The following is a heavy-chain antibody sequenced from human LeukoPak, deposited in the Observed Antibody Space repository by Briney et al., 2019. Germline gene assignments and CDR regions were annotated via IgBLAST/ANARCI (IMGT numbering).Heavy chain of an antibody. Sequence: SETLSLTYTVSGGSISSYYWSWIRQPPGKGLEWIGYIYYSGSTNYNPSLKSRVTISVDTSKNQFSLKLSSVTAADTAVYYCARGSDRGYYYYYGMDVWGKGTTVTVSS. J-gene: IGHJ6*04. V-gene: IGHV4-59*01. D-gene: IGHD3-10*01. CDR1: GGSISSYY. CDR3: ARGSDRGYYYYYGMDV. CDR2: IYYSGST.